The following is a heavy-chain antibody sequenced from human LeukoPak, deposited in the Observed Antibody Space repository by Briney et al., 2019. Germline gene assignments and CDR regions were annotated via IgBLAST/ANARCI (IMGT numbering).Heavy chain of an antibody. CDR2: ISDSGNT. D-gene: IGHD4-17*01. Sequence: PSETLSLTCTVSGGSITSHFWSWLRQPPGKGLEGIVYISDSGNTYYNPSLRSRLTVSVDRSLNQVSLSLPSVTAADTAVYFCARHSPSPDYGDYVFGYWYIDLWGRGTLLTVSS. CDR3: ARHSPSPDYGDYVFGYWYIDL. CDR1: GGSITSHF. V-gene: IGHV4-59*08. J-gene: IGHJ2*01.